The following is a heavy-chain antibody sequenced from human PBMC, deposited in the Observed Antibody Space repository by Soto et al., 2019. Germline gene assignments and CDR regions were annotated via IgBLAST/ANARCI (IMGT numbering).Heavy chain of an antibody. D-gene: IGHD6-13*01. CDR1: GGSISSYY. Sequence: SETLSLTCTVSGGSISSYYWSWIRQPPGKGLEWIWYIYYIGSTNYNPSLKSRVTISVDTSKNQFSLKLSSVTAADTAVYYCARHGGYSSSWYDYWGQGTLVTVSS. CDR2: IYYIGST. CDR3: ARHGGYSSSWYDY. V-gene: IGHV4-59*08. J-gene: IGHJ4*02.